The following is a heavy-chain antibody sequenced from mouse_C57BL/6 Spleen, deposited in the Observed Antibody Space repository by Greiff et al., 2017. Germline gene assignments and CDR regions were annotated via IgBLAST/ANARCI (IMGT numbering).Heavy chain of an antibody. CDR2: ISSGGSYT. D-gene: IGHD2-4*01. CDR3: SSSCDYDERDGFDY. V-gene: IGHV5-6*01. CDR1: GFTFSSYG. Sequence: EVQLVESGGDLVKPGASLKLSCAASGFTFSSYGMSWVRQTPDKRLEWVATISSGGSYTYYTDSVKGLFTISRDNANNTLYLQMSSLKSEDTAIYYCSSSCDYDERDGFDYWGQGTTLTVSS. J-gene: IGHJ2*01.